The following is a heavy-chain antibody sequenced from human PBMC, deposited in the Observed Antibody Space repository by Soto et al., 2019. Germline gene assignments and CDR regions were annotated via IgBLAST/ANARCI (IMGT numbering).Heavy chain of an antibody. J-gene: IGHJ4*02. V-gene: IGHV3-23*01. CDR1: GFTFSSYA. Sequence: GGSLRLPGASSGFTFSSYAMSWVRQAPGKGLEWVSAISGSGGSTYYADSVKGRFTISRDNSKNTLYLQMNSLRAEDTAVYYCAKGRIAARPLDYWGQGTLVTVSS. CDR2: ISGSGGST. CDR3: AKGRIAARPLDY. D-gene: IGHD6-6*01.